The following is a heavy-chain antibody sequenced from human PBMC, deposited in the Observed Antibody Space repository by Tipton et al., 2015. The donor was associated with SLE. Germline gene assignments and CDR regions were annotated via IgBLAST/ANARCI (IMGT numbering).Heavy chain of an antibody. J-gene: IGHJ4*02. CDR2: LYSGGGT. V-gene: IGHV3-53*05. Sequence: SLRLSCAASGFTVSSNYMSWVRQAPGKGLEWVSVLYSGGGTYYADSVKGRFTISRDNSKNTLYLQMNSLRAEDTAVYYCARESTVTTSDYWGQGTLVTVSS. D-gene: IGHD4-17*01. CDR1: GFTVSSNY. CDR3: ARESTVTTSDY.